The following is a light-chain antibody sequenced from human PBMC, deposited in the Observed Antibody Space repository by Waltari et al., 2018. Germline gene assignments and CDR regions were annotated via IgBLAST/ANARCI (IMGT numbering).Light chain of an antibody. CDR1: QDITTY. CDR3: QQTTTNPLT. CDR2: STS. V-gene: IGKV1-39*01. J-gene: IGKJ4*01. Sequence: DVQMTQSPSSLFVSVVDRVTISCRASQDITTYLTCYHQRPPHPPRLLIYSTSKLRSGVPSRFSGSGSGTEFTLTISNLQPEDVGTYYCQQTTTNPLTFGRGTTV.